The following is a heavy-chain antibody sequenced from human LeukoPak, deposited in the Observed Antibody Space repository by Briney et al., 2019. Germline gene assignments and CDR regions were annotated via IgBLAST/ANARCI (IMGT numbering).Heavy chain of an antibody. CDR2: ISSSSSYI. V-gene: IGHV3-21*01. J-gene: IGHJ4*02. Sequence: GGSLRLSCAASGFTFSSYWMHWVRQAPGKGLEWVSSISSSSSYIYYADSVKGRFTISRDNAKNSLYLQMNSLRAEDTAVYYCARSCSSTSCYDRFAFDYWGQGTLVTVSS. D-gene: IGHD2-2*01. CDR3: ARSCSSTSCYDRFAFDY. CDR1: GFTFSSYW.